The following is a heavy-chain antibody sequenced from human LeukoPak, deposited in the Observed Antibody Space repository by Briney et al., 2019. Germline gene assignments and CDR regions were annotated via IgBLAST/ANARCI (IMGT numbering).Heavy chain of an antibody. J-gene: IGHJ4*02. CDR1: GFTFSYYA. V-gene: IGHV3-48*03. D-gene: IGHD2-15*01. CDR3: ARGRYCSGHSCYFDY. CDR2: ISSSGNTI. Sequence: PGGSLRLSCAASGFTFSYYAMHWVRQAPGKGLEWVSYISSSGNTIYYVDSVKGRFTISRDNAKNSLYLQMNSLRAEDTAVYYCARGRYCSGHSCYFDYWGQGTLVTVSS.